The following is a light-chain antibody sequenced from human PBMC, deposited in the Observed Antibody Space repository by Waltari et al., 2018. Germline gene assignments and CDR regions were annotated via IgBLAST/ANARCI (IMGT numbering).Light chain of an antibody. CDR2: KDS. V-gene: IGLV3-25*03. CDR1: ALPKQY. CDR3: QSADSSGTFVV. J-gene: IGLJ2*01. Sequence: SYELTQPPSVSVSPGQTARITCSGDALPKQYAYWYQQKPGQAPVRVIYKDSERPSGIPGRFSGSSSGTTVTWTISGVQAEDEADYYCQSADSSGTFVVFGGGTKLTVL.